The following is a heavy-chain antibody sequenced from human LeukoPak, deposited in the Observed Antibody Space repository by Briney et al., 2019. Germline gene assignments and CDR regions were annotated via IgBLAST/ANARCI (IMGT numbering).Heavy chain of an antibody. CDR3: ARRSSGSPPYYFDY. CDR2: INSDGSTT. J-gene: IGHJ4*02. Sequence: GGSLRLSCAASGFTFSSYWMHWVRQAPGRGLVWVSRINSDGSTTNYADSVKGRFTISRDNAKNTLYLQMNSLRAEDTAVYYCARRSSGSPPYYFDYWGQGTLVTVSS. V-gene: IGHV3-74*01. D-gene: IGHD1-26*01. CDR1: GFTFSSYW.